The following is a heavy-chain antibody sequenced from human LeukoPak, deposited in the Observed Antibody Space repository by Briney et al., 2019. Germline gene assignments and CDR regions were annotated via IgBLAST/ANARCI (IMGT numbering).Heavy chain of an antibody. CDR3: ARDGGSSWSIDY. CDR1: RFTFSDYY. J-gene: IGHJ4*02. CDR2: ISSSSSYT. D-gene: IGHD6-13*01. V-gene: IGHV3-11*06. Sequence: GGSLRLSCAASRFTFSDYYMSWIRQAPGKGLEWVSYISSSSSYTNYADSVKGRFTISRDNAKNSLYLQMNSLRAEDTAVYYCARDGGSSWSIDYWGQGTLVTVSS.